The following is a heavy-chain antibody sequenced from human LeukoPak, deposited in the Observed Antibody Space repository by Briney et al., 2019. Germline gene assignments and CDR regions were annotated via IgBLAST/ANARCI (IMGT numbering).Heavy chain of an antibody. D-gene: IGHD2-15*01. CDR1: GYTLTELS. CDR3: ARDGYCSGGSCYAGYYYYYYMDV. Sequence: ASVKLSCKVSGYTLTELSMHWVRQAPGKGLEWMGGFDPEDGETIYAQKFQGRVTMTTDTSTSTAYMELRSLRSDDTAVYYCARDGYCSGGSCYAGYYYYYYMDVWGKGTTVTVSS. V-gene: IGHV1-24*01. CDR2: FDPEDGET. J-gene: IGHJ6*03.